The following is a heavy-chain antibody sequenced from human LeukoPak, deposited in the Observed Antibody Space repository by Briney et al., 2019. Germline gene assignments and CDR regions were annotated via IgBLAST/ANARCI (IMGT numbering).Heavy chain of an antibody. Sequence: SETLSLTCTVSGGSISSYYWSWIRQPTGKGLEWIGDIYYSGSTNYNPSLKSRVTISVDTSKNQFSLKLSSVTAADTAVYYCARRRTYYYDSSGYPNDAFDIWGQGTMVTVSS. D-gene: IGHD3-22*01. CDR1: GGSISSYY. V-gene: IGHV4-59*08. CDR3: ARRRTYYYDSSGYPNDAFDI. J-gene: IGHJ3*02. CDR2: IYYSGST.